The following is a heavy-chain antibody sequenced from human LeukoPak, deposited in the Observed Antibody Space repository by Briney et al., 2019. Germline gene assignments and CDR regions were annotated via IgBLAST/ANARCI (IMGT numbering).Heavy chain of an antibody. CDR2: ISAYNGNK. Sequence: GASVKVSCKASGYTFTSYGISWVRQAPGQGLEWMGWISAYNGNKNYAQKFQGRVTITTDESTSTAYMELSSLRSEDTAVYYCARDPRATTVTTYWFDPWGQGTLVTVSS. D-gene: IGHD4-17*01. V-gene: IGHV1-18*01. J-gene: IGHJ5*02. CDR1: GYTFTSYG. CDR3: ARDPRATTVTTYWFDP.